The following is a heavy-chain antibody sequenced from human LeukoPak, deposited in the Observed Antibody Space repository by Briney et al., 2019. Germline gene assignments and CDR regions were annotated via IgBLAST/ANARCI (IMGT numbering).Heavy chain of an antibody. CDR1: GFTFSSYA. CDR2: ISGSGGRT. CDR3: ASGAYSGYPYYYGMDV. J-gene: IGHJ6*02. V-gene: IGHV3-23*01. Sequence: GGSLRLSCAASGFTFSSYAMSWVRQAPGKGLEWVSGISGSGGRTYYADSVKGRFTVSRDNSKNMLYLQMNSLRAEDTAVYYCASGAYSGYPYYYGMDVWGQGTTVTVSS. D-gene: IGHD5-12*01.